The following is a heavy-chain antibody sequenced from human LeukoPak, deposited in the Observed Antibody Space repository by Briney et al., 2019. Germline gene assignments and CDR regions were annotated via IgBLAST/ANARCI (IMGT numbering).Heavy chain of an antibody. Sequence: ASVKVSCKTSGYTFTSYHLHWVRQAPGQRLEWMGWLNAGNGNTKYSQKFQGRVTITRDTSASTAYMELSSLRSEDTAVYYCARDLYGDYYYGMDVWGQGTTVTVSS. CDR3: ARDLYGDYYYGMDV. J-gene: IGHJ6*02. CDR2: LNAGNGNT. D-gene: IGHD2/OR15-2a*01. CDR1: GYTFTSYH. V-gene: IGHV1-3*01.